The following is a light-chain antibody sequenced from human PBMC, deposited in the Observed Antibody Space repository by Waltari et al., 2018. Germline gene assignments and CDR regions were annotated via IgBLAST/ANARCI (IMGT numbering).Light chain of an antibody. CDR1: QDISNY. CDR3: QQFDNVPRT. Sequence: DIKMTQFPSSLYASVGARVTITCQASQDISNYFNWYQQKPGRAPQLLIYDASNLETGFPSRFSGSGSGTDFTLTISRLPPEVVATYYCQQFDNVPRTFGRGTKLEIK. J-gene: IGKJ2*01. V-gene: IGKV1-33*01. CDR2: DAS.